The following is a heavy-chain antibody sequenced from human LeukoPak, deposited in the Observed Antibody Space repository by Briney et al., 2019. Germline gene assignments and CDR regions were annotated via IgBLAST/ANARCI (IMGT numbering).Heavy chain of an antibody. V-gene: IGHV4-59*01. CDR1: GGSISSYY. D-gene: IGHD5-24*01. CDR2: IYYSGST. Sequence: SETLSLTRTVSGGSISSYYWSWIRQPPGKGLEWIGYIYYSGSTNYNPSLKSRVTISVDTSKNQFSLKLSSVTAADTAVYYCAREEIRSWFDPWGQGTLVTVSS. CDR3: AREEIRSWFDP. J-gene: IGHJ5*02.